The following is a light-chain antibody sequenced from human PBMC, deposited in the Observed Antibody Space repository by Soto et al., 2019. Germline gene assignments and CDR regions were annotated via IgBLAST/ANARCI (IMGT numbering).Light chain of an antibody. V-gene: IGKV3-20*01. CDR1: QSTTNNY. Sequence: EFVLTQSPGTLSFSPGERATLSCRTSQSTTNNYLAWYQQKPGQAPRLLIYGASSRATGIPDRFSGSGSGTAFTLTISRLEPEDFAVYYCQQYGSSPRTFGQGTKVDIK. CDR3: QQYGSSPRT. J-gene: IGKJ1*01. CDR2: GAS.